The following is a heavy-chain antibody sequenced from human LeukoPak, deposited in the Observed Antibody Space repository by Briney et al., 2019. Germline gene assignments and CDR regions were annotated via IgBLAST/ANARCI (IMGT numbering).Heavy chain of an antibody. CDR2: IKQDGSEK. CDR3: ARGVLWFGLD. J-gene: IGHJ4*02. Sequence: GGSLRLSCAASGFTFSSYSMNWVRQAPGKGLEWVANIKQDGSEKYYVDSVKGRFTISRDNAKNSLYLQMNSLRAEDTAVYYCARGVLWFGLDWGQGTLVTVSS. V-gene: IGHV3-7*03. CDR1: GFTFSSYS. D-gene: IGHD3-10*01.